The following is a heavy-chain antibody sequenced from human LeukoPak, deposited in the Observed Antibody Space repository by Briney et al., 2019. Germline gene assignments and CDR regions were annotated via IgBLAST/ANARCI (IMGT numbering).Heavy chain of an antibody. J-gene: IGHJ6*02. D-gene: IGHD2-2*01. CDR3: ARGVGFCSSTSCEYYGMDV. Sequence: WLRQPXXXGLEXIGYIYYSGSTNYNPSLKSRVTISVDTSKTQFSLKLSSVTAADTAVYYCARGVGFCSSTSCEYYGMDVWGQGTTVTVSS. CDR2: IYYSGST. V-gene: IGHV4-59*01.